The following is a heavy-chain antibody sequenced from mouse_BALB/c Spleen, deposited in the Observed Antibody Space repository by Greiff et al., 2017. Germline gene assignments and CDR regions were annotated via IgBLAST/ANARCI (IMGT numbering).Heavy chain of an antibody. CDR3: ARHDYYGSRWYFDV. D-gene: IGHD1-1*01. J-gene: IGHJ1*01. CDR1: GFTFSSYT. Sequence: EVKVEESGGGLVQPGGSLKLSCAASGFTFSSYTMSWVRQTPEKRLEWVAYISNGGGSTYYPDTVKGRFTISRDNAKNTLYLQMSSLKSEDTAMYYCARHDYYGSRWYFDVWGAGTTVTVSS. V-gene: IGHV5-12-2*01. CDR2: ISNGGGST.